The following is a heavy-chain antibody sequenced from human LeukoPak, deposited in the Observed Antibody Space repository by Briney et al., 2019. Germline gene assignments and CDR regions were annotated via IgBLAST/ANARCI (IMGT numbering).Heavy chain of an antibody. J-gene: IGHJ4*02. CDR2: IYTSGST. CDR3: ARLGDYDSSGYYYFDS. Sequence: PSETLSLTCTVSGGSISSYYWSWIRQPAGKGLEGIGYIYTSGSTNYNHSLKSRVTISVDTSKNQFSLKVSSVTAADTAVYYCARLGDYDSSGYYYFDSWGQRTPVTVSS. CDR1: GGSISSYY. D-gene: IGHD3-22*01. V-gene: IGHV4-4*09.